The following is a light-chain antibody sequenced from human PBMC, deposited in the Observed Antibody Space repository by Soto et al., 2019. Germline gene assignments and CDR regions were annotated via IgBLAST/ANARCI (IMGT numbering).Light chain of an antibody. J-gene: IGLJ3*02. CDR1: DSNIGSNP. Sequence: QSVLTQPPSASGTPGQTVTISCSGRDSNIGSNPLNWFQQLPGAAPTLLIYLNDQRPSGVPARFSGSKSGTSASLAISGLQSEDEADYYCAVWDDSLHARVFGGGTKPTVL. CDR3: AVWDDSLHARV. V-gene: IGLV1-44*01. CDR2: LND.